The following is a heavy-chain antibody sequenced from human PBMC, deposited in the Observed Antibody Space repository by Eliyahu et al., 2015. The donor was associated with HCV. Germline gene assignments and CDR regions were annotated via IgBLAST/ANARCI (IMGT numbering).Heavy chain of an antibody. CDR2: ITTNTGNP. J-gene: IGHJ4*02. Sequence: QVQLVQSGSELKEPGASVKVSCKASGYSFTGSSXNWVRQAPGQGLEWVGYITTNTGNPTYAQGFTGRFVFSLDTSVNTAYLQINSLRAEDTALYYCARDARTGTYDYWGQGSLVSVSS. CDR3: ARDARTGTYDY. D-gene: IGHD7-27*01. CDR1: GYSFTGSS. V-gene: IGHV7-4-1*02.